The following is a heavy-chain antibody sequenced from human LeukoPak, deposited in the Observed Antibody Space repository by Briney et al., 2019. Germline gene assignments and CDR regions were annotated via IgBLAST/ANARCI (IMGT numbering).Heavy chain of an antibody. CDR1: GYTFITSG. Sequence: ASVKVSCKASGYTFITSGISWVRQAPGQGLEWMVWISAYNGNTNYAQKIQGRLTMTTDTSTNTAYMELRSLRSDDTAVYYCARSAVADTLSAYYFDYWGQGTLVTVSS. D-gene: IGHD6-19*01. J-gene: IGHJ4*02. CDR3: ARSAVADTLSAYYFDY. CDR2: ISAYNGNT. V-gene: IGHV1-18*01.